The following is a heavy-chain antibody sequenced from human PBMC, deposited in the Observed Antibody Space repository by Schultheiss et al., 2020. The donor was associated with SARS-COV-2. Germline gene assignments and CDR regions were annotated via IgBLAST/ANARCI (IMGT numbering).Heavy chain of an antibody. V-gene: IGHV4-39*07. CDR2: INHSGST. CDR3: ARSPGTYSSGWYDWFDP. D-gene: IGHD6-19*01. J-gene: IGHJ5*02. Sequence: SETLSLTCTVSGGSISDSTYYWAWVRQPPGKGLEWIGEINHSGSTNYNPSLKSRVTISVDTSKNQFSLKLSSVTAADTAVYYCARSPGTYSSGWYDWFDPWGQGTLVTVSS. CDR1: GGSISDSTYY.